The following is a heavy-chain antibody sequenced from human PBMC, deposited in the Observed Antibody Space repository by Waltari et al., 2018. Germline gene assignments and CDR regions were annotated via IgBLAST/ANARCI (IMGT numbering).Heavy chain of an antibody. CDR1: GDSMSTRDY. V-gene: IGHV4-4*02. J-gene: IGHJ4*02. Sequence: QLQLQESGPGLVKPSGTLSLICAVSGDSMSTRDYWSWVRQPAGKGLEWIGQVRGDGKTNYNPSFASRVTMSLDTSTYHFALKLTSATAADTALYYCARDRGRGLYLDTWGQGTLVTVSP. CDR2: VRGDGKT. CDR3: ARDRGRGLYLDT. D-gene: IGHD1-1*01.